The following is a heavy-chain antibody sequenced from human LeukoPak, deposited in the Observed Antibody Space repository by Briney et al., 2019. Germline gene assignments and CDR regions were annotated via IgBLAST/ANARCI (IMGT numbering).Heavy chain of an antibody. D-gene: IGHD6-19*01. CDR1: GYTFTDYY. Sequence: ASVKVSCKASGYTFTDYYMHWVPQAPGKGLEWMGRVDPEDGETIYAEKFQGRVTITADTSTDTAYMELSSLRSEDTAVYYCATGSDSSGWYDDYWGQGTLVTVSS. J-gene: IGHJ4*02. CDR3: ATGSDSSGWYDDY. V-gene: IGHV1-69-2*01. CDR2: VDPEDGET.